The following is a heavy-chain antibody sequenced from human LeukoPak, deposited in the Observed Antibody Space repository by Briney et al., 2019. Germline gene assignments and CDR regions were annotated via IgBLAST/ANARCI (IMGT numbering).Heavy chain of an antibody. V-gene: IGHV4-34*01. CDR2: INHSGST. CDR1: GGSFSGYY. Sequence: SETLSLTCAVYGGSFSGYYWSWIRQPPGKGLEWIGEINHSGSTNCNPSLKSRVTISVDTSKNQFSLKLSSVTAADTAVYYCAQRAVAGSYYFDYWGQGTLVTVSS. J-gene: IGHJ4*02. D-gene: IGHD6-19*01. CDR3: AQRAVAGSYYFDY.